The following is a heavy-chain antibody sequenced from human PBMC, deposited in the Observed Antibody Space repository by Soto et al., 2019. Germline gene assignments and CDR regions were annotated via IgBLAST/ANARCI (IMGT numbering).Heavy chain of an antibody. J-gene: IGHJ4*02. Sequence: GGSLRLSCAASGFTFSSYGMDWVRQAPGKGLEWVAVISYDGSNKYYADSVKGRFTISRDNSKNTLYLQMNSLRAEDTAVYYCVKDWRAYYGSGSYYTNWGQGTLVTVSS. D-gene: IGHD3-10*01. V-gene: IGHV3-30*18. CDR2: ISYDGSNK. CDR3: VKDWRAYYGSGSYYTN. CDR1: GFTFSSYG.